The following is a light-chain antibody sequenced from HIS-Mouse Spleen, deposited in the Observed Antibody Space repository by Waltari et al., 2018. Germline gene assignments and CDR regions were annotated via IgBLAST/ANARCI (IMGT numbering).Light chain of an antibody. Sequence: SYELTQPPSVSVSPGQTARITCPGAALPKQYAYWYQQKPGQAPVLVIYKDRERPSGIPERFSGSSSGTTVTLTISGVQAEDEADYYCQSADSSGTYWVFGGGTKLTVL. CDR3: QSADSSGTYWV. CDR1: ALPKQY. V-gene: IGLV3-25*03. CDR2: KDR. J-gene: IGLJ3*02.